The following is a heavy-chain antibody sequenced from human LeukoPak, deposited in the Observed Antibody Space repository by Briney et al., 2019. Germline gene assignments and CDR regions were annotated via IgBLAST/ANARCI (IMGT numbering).Heavy chain of an antibody. J-gene: IGHJ3*02. V-gene: IGHV3-30*03. D-gene: IGHD2-21*02. Sequence: PGGSLRLSCAASGFTFSSYSMNWVRQAPGKGLEWVADIASDGSHTFYVESVKGRFTISRDNSKNTLYLQMNSLGPEDTAVYFCARERQDTVIHSGAFDIWGQGAMVTVSS. CDR1: GFTFSSYS. CDR3: ARERQDTVIHSGAFDI. CDR2: IASDGSHT.